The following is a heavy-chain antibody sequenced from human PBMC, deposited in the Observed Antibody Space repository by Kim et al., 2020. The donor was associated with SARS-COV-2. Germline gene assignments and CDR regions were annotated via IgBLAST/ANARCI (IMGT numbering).Heavy chain of an antibody. V-gene: IGHV3-30*01. CDR2: DGSNK. Sequence: DGSNKFYADSAKGRFIISRDNSKNTLSLQMNSLRAEDTALYYCTGGLDYWGQGTLVTV. CDR3: TGGLDY. J-gene: IGHJ4*02.